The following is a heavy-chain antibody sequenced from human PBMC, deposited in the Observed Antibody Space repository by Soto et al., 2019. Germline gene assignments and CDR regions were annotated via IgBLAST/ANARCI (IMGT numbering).Heavy chain of an antibody. CDR1: GYTFTGYY. J-gene: IGHJ6*02. Sequence: GASVKVSCKASGYTFTGYYMHWVRQAPGQGLEWMGWINPNSGGTNYAQKFQGWVTMTRDTSISTAYMELSRLRSDDTAVYYCALYDYYYYGRDVWGQGTTVTVSS. D-gene: IGHD2-8*01. V-gene: IGHV1-2*04. CDR2: INPNSGGT. CDR3: ALYDYYYYGRDV.